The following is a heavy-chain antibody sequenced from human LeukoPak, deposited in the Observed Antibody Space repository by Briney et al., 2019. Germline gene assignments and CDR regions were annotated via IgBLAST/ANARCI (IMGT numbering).Heavy chain of an antibody. D-gene: IGHD2-21*02. CDR3: VTLYSTRVTDDY. J-gene: IGHJ4*02. CDR2: IDTDGKTT. CDR1: GFTFNTYV. Sequence: GGSLRLSCAASGFTFNTYVMHWVRQAPGKGLVWVARIDTDGKTTTYADSVKGRFTISRDNFKNTVHLQMNSLRVEDTAVYYCVTLYSTRVTDDYWGQGTLVTVSS. V-gene: IGHV3-74*01.